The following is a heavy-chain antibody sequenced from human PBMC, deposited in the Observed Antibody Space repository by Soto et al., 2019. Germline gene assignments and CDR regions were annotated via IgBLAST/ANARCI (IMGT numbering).Heavy chain of an antibody. D-gene: IGHD2-2*03. V-gene: IGHV1-69*01. CDR1: GGTFNNYA. CDR3: ARWAGYCTSASCYSALDY. CDR2: IVPMFGTA. Sequence: QVQLVQSGAEVKKPGSSVKVSCKASGGTFNNYAINWVRQAPGQGLEWMGVIVPMFGTATYAQKCQGRITITADESTGTAYMELSTLTSEDTALYYCARWAGYCTSASCYSALDYWGQGTLVTVSS. J-gene: IGHJ4*02.